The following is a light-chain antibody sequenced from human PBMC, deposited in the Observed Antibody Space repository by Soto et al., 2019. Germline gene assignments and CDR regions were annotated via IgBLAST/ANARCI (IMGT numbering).Light chain of an antibody. Sequence: QSVLTQPASVSGSPGQSITISCTGTSSDVGGYNYVSWYQQHPGKAPKLMIYDVSNRPSGVSNRFSGSKSGNTASLTISGLQAEDEADYYCSSYTRSSTLHAVFGGGTKLTVL. CDR1: SSDVGGYNY. CDR2: DVS. CDR3: SSYTRSSTLHAV. V-gene: IGLV2-14*01. J-gene: IGLJ2*01.